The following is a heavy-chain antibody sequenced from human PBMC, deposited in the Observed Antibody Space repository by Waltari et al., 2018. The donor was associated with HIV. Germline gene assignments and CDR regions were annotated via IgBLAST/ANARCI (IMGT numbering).Heavy chain of an antibody. CDR2: ISSDGSNQ. Sequence: QVQLVESGGGVVQPGKSLRLSCAASGFTFGEYALHWVRQAPGKGLEWVTVISSDGSNQYYADSVKGRFTISRDNSKNTLSLQVNSLKTEDTAVYYCAKDAYGGHPKNWFDSWGQGTLVTVSS. CDR1: GFTFGEYA. CDR3: AKDAYGGHPKNWFDS. V-gene: IGHV3-30*04. D-gene: IGHD3-10*01. J-gene: IGHJ5*01.